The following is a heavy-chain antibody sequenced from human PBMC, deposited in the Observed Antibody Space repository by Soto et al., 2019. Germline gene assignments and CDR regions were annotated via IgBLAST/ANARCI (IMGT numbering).Heavy chain of an antibody. Sequence: SETLSLTCTVSGGSISSGDYYWSWIRQPPGKGLEWLGYIYYSGNTYYNPSLKSRVTISIDTSKNQFSLKLGSVTAADTAVYYCASSSIFGMDVWGQGTTVTVSS. J-gene: IGHJ6*02. CDR3: ASSSIFGMDV. CDR1: GGSISSGDYY. D-gene: IGHD3-9*01. CDR2: IYYSGNT. V-gene: IGHV4-30-4*01.